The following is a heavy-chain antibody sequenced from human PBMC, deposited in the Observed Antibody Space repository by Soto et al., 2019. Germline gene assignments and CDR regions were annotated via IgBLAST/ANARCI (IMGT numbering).Heavy chain of an antibody. Sequence: QRQLQESGPGLVKPSETLSLTCTVSGGSISSRSYYWGCIRQPPGQGLEWIGSMYYSGNTYYIPSLRSRVSISVSTSKDRFSLKLTSVTAADTDVYDCVRQVESFGHDPWGQATLVTVS. CDR3: VRQVESFGHDP. V-gene: IGHV4-39*01. CDR2: MYYSGNT. CDR1: GGSISSRSYY. D-gene: IGHD1-1*01. J-gene: IGHJ5*02.